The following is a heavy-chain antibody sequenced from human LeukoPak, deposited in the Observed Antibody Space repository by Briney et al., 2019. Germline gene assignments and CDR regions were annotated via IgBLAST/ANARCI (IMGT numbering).Heavy chain of an antibody. CDR1: RFTFSSYA. J-gene: IGHJ4*02. CDR2: ISSNGGST. Sequence: GGSLRLSCAASRFTFSSYAMHWVRQAPGKGLEYVSAISSNGGSTCYANSVKGRFTISRDNSKNALYLQMGSLRAEDMAVYYCARGVLARGSSGWYFDYWGQGTLVTVSS. CDR3: ARGVLARGSSGWYFDY. D-gene: IGHD6-19*01. V-gene: IGHV3-64*01.